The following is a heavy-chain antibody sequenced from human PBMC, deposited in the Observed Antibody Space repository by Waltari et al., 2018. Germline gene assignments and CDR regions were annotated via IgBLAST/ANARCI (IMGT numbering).Heavy chain of an antibody. J-gene: IGHJ4*02. V-gene: IGHV3-23*01. CDR2: IHNGGETT. CDR3: AKDSGVGGDDY. Sequence: EVQLLESGGGLVQPGGSLSLSGAASGFTFSRYTMTWVRQAPGQGLEWVSAIHNGGETTSYADSVKGRFTISRDNSKNTLYLQMNNLRAEDTAMYFCAKDSGVGGDDYWGQGTLVTVSS. CDR1: GFTFSRYT. D-gene: IGHD3-3*01.